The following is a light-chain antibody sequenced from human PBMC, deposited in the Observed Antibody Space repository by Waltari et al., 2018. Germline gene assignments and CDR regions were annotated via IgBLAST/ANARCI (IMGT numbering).Light chain of an antibody. CDR3: GAWDSRLSAVV. CDR2: DNN. V-gene: IGLV1-51*02. CDR1: TSNIGTNF. J-gene: IGLJ2*01. Sequence: QSVLTQPPSVSAAPGQQVTISCSGSTSNIGTNFVSWYQQLPGAAPRLLIDDNNQRLSGIPDRFAASKSDKSATLGITGLQTGDEADYYCGAWDSRLSAVVFGGGTKLTVL.